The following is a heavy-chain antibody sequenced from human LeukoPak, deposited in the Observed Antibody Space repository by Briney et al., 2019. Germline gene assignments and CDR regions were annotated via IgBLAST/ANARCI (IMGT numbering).Heavy chain of an antibody. CDR3: ASGLYYDILTGPAFDI. CDR1: GGSISSGGYY. CDR2: IYYSGST. D-gene: IGHD3-9*01. V-gene: IGHV4-31*03. Sequence: SQTLSLTCTVSGGSISSGGYYWSWLRQHPGTGLEWLGYIYYSGSTYYNPSLKSRVTISVDTSKNQFSLKLSSVTAADTAVYYCASGLYYDILTGPAFDIWGQGTMVTVSS. J-gene: IGHJ3*02.